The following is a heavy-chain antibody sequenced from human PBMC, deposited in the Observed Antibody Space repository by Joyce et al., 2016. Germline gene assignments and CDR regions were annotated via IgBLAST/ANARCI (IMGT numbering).Heavy chain of an antibody. V-gene: IGHV4-34*01. D-gene: IGHD3-10*01. Sequence: QVQLQEWGAGLLKPSETLSLTCAVYGGSLSGYYWSWIRQAPGMGLEWIGEVKERGRTNYNPSLKSRATTSMDTSKNQFSLRLTTVTAADTAVYFCARARRGIILARGEMGEYLQHWGRGTVVIVSS. J-gene: IGHJ1*01. CDR3: ARARRGIILARGEMGEYLQH. CDR1: GGSLSGYY. CDR2: VKERGRT.